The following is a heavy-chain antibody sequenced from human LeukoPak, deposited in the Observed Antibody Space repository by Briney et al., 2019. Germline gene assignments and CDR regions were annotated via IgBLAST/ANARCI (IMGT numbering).Heavy chain of an antibody. CDR1: GFAFRSHG. Sequence: GTSLRLSCAASGFAFRSHGMHWVRQAPGKGLEWVALISNDGTIKYYADSVKGRFTISRDNSKNTLYLQMNSLRAEDTAVYYCTKEGYYGSGSFPDYWGQGTLVTVSS. CDR2: ISNDGTIK. V-gene: IGHV3-30*18. CDR3: TKEGYYGSGSFPDY. D-gene: IGHD3-10*01. J-gene: IGHJ4*02.